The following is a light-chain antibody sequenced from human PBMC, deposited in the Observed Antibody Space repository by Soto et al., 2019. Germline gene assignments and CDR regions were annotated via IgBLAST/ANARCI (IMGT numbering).Light chain of an antibody. J-gene: IGKJ1*01. Sequence: DIQITQSPSTLSASVGDRVTITCRASQSISSWLAWYQQKPGKAPKLLIYDASNVGSGVPSRFSGSGSGTEFTLTISSLQPDDFATYYCQHWTFGQGTKVDIK. CDR3: QHWT. CDR1: QSISSW. V-gene: IGKV1-5*01. CDR2: DAS.